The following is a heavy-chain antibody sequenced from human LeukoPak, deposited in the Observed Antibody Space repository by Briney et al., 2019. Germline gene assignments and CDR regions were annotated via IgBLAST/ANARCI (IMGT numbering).Heavy chain of an antibody. Sequence: GGSLRLSCPASGFTFSNYGMHWVRQAPGKGLEWVAVISYDGSNTYYADSVKGRFTISRDNSKNTLYLQMNSLRAEDTAVYYCARDRFRYCSGGSCYFDYWGQGTLVTVSS. CDR2: ISYDGSNT. CDR3: ARDRFRYCSGGSCYFDY. J-gene: IGHJ4*02. CDR1: GFTFSNYG. V-gene: IGHV3-30*03. D-gene: IGHD2-15*01.